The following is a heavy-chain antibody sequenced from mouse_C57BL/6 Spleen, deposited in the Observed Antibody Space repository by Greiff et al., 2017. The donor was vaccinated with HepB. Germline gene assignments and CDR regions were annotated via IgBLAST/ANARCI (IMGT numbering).Heavy chain of an antibody. D-gene: IGHD1-1*01. CDR3: APITTVVGYFDY. CDR1: GYTFTSYW. Sequence: VQLQQPGAELVKPGASVKLSCKASGYTFTSYWMHWVKQRPGQGLEWIGMIHPNSGSTNYNEKFKSKATLTVDKSSSTAYMQLSSLTSEDSAVYYCAPITTVVGYFDYWGQGTTLTVSS. CDR2: IHPNSGST. V-gene: IGHV1-64*01. J-gene: IGHJ2*01.